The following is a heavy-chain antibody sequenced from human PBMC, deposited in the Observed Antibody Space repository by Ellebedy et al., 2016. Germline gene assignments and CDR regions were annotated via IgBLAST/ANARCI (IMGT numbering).Heavy chain of an antibody. D-gene: IGHD6-13*01. V-gene: IGHV1-69*10. CDR2: IIPILGIA. CDR3: ARDRGSSWYSGWFDP. Sequence: ASVKVSCKASGYTFTSYAMNWVRQAPGQGLEWMGGIIPILGIANYAQKFQGRVTITADKSTSTAYMELSSLRSEDTAVYYCARDRGSSWYSGWFDPWGQGALVTVSS. J-gene: IGHJ5*02. CDR1: GYTFTSYA.